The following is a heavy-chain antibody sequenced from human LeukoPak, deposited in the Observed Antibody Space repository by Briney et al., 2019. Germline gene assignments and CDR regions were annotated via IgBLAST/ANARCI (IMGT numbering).Heavy chain of an antibody. D-gene: IGHD2/OR15-2a*01. CDR1: GFTFNGFE. CDR2: IGSDGITT. Sequence: PGVSLRLSCAASGFTFNGFEMNWVRQAPGKGLVWVSRIGSDGITTNYADSVKGRFTISRDNAKSTLYLQMNSLRAEDTAVYYCARGLSTWRNAFDIWGQGTMVTVSS. CDR3: ARGLSTWRNAFDI. J-gene: IGHJ3*02. V-gene: IGHV3-74*01.